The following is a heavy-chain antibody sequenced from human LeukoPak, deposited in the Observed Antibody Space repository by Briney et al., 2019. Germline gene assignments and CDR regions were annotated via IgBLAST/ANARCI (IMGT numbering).Heavy chain of an antibody. J-gene: IGHJ4*02. D-gene: IGHD3-9*01. CDR2: VDPSDSER. V-gene: IGHV5-51*01. CDR1: GYNFADFW. Sequence: GESLTISCKASGYNFADFWIGWVRQTPGKGLEWMGIVDPSDSERRYNPAFAGQVTISLDMAVSTVYLHWTSLKASDTALYFCARVIFSVSIRPGNFDYWGPGTQVTVSS. CDR3: ARVIFSVSIRPGNFDY.